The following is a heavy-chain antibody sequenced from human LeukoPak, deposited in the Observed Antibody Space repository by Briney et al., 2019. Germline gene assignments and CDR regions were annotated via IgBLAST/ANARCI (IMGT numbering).Heavy chain of an antibody. CDR1: GFTFNDYY. CDR3: ATDGAGFDT. CDR2: INIGGTNT. J-gene: IGHJ5*02. V-gene: IGHV3-11*01. Sequence: GGSPRLSCAASGFTFNDYYMSWIRQAPGKGLEWLSYINIGGTNTHYADSVKGRFTISRDNAKKSLYLEMNNLRAEDRAVYYCATDGAGFDTWGQGVLVTVSS.